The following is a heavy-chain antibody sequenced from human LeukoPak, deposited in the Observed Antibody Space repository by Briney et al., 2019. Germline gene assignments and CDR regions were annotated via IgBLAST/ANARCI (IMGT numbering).Heavy chain of an antibody. CDR3: ARSRSLDY. CDR2: IYYSGST. CDR1: GGSISRYY. V-gene: IGHV4-59*01. Sequence: SETLSLTCTVSGGSISRYYWSWIRQPPGKGLEWIGYIYYSGSTNYNPSLKSRVTISVDTSKNQFSLKLSSVTAADTAVYYCARSRSLDYWGQGTLVTVSS. J-gene: IGHJ4*02. D-gene: IGHD3-16*02.